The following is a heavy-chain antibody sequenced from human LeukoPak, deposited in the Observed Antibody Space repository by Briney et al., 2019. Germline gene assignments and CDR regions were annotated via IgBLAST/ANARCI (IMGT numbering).Heavy chain of an antibody. Sequence: PSETLSLTCAVYGGSFSGYYWSWIRQPPGKGLEWIGEISHSGSTNYNPSLKSRVTISVDTSKNQFSPKLSSVTAADTAVYYCAAEAVATRCGLDYWGQGTLVTVSS. V-gene: IGHV4-34*01. CDR1: GGSFSGYY. CDR2: ISHSGST. J-gene: IGHJ4*02. D-gene: IGHD5-12*01. CDR3: AAEAVATRCGLDY.